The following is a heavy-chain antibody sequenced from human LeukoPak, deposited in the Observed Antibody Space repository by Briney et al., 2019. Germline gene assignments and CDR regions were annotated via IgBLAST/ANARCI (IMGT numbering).Heavy chain of an antibody. V-gene: IGHV1-58*01. D-gene: IGHD2-21*02. CDR1: GFTFTSSA. CDR3: AADRAYCDGDCYSY. Sequence: SVKVSCKASGFTFTSSAVQWVRQARGQRLEWIGWIVVGSGNTNYAQKFQERVTITRDMSTSTAYMELSSLRSEDTAVYYCAADRAYCDGDCYSYWGQGTLVTVSS. J-gene: IGHJ4*02. CDR2: IVVGSGNT.